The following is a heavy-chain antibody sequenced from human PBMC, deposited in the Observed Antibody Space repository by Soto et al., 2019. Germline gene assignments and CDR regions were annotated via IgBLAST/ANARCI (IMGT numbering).Heavy chain of an antibody. J-gene: IGHJ4*02. CDR3: ARAWSGYYPLDFDY. V-gene: IGHV4-31*03. D-gene: IGHD3-3*01. CDR2: IYYSGST. Sequence: SETLSLTCTVSGGSISSGGYYRSWIRQHPGKGLEWIGYIYYSGSTYYNPSLKSRVTISVDTSKNQFSLKLSSVTAADTAVYYCARAWSGYYPLDFDYWGQGTLVTVSS. CDR1: GGSISSGGYY.